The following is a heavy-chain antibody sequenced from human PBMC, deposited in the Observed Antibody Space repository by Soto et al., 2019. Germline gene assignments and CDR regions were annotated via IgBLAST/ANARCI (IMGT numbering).Heavy chain of an antibody. CDR2: ISGSGGST. D-gene: IGHD3-3*01. Sequence: GGSLRLSCAASGFTFSSYAMSWVRQAPGKGLEWVSAISGSGGSTYYADSVKGRFTISRDNSKNTLYLQMNSLRAEDTAVYYCASTTVKTRRRYYDFWSGYEFDYWGQGTLVTVSS. J-gene: IGHJ4*02. CDR1: GFTFSSYA. V-gene: IGHV3-23*01. CDR3: ASTTVKTRRRYYDFWSGYEFDY.